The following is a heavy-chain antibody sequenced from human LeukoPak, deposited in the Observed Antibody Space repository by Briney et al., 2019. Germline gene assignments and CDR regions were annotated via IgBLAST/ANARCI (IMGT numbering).Heavy chain of an antibody. D-gene: IGHD3-3*01. CDR1: GFTFSSYA. Sequence: GGSLRLSCAASGFTFSSYAMSWVRQAPGKGLEWVSAISGSGGSTYYADSVKGRFTVSRDNSKNTLYLQMNSLRAEDTAVYYCAKARGEWLLLLDYWGQGTPVTVSS. CDR2: ISGSGGST. J-gene: IGHJ4*02. CDR3: AKARGEWLLLLDY. V-gene: IGHV3-23*01.